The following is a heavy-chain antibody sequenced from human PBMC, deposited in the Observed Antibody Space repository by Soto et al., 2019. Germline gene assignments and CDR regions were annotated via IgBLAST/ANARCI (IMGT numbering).Heavy chain of an antibody. J-gene: IGHJ4*02. CDR3: ARDAWIQLWTYSYYFDY. Sequence: PGGSLRLSCAASGFTFSSYGMHWVRQAPGKGLEWVAVIWYDGSNKYYADSVKGRFTISRDNSKNTLYLQMNSLRAEDTAVYYCARDAWIQLWTYSYYFDYWGQGTLVTVSS. CDR2: IWYDGSNK. D-gene: IGHD5-18*01. CDR1: GFTFSSYG. V-gene: IGHV3-33*01.